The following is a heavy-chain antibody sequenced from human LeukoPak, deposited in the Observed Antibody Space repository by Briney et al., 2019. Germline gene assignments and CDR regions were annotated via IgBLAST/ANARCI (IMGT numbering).Heavy chain of an antibody. Sequence: SETLSLTCTVSGGSLSSSSYYWGWIRQPPGEGLEWIGSIYYTGSTYYSPSLKSRVTISADTSKNEFSLKLSSVTAADTAVYYCTSEISSASNYWGQGTLVTVSS. J-gene: IGHJ4*02. D-gene: IGHD6-6*01. CDR2: IYYTGST. CDR1: GGSLSSSSYY. CDR3: TSEISSASNY. V-gene: IGHV4-39*01.